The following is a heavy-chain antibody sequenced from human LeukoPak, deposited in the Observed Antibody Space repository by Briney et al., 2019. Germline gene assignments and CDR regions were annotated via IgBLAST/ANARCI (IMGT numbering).Heavy chain of an antibody. Sequence: SKTLSLTCTVSGCSFTSYDYRWVWIRHRPGNGLEWISNTYHSGSTYYNPSLGGLLSVSVDTFKNHFSVNLSSVTDAETASYFCARTIVPAAAFYIWGQGTLVAVSS. J-gene: IGHJ4*02. CDR2: TYHSGST. CDR1: GCSFTSYDYR. D-gene: IGHD2-2*01. CDR3: ARTIVPAAAFYI. V-gene: IGHV4-31*01.